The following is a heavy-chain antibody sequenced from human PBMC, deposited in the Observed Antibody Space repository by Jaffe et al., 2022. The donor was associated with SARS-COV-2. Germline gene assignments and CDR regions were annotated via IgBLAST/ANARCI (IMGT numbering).Heavy chain of an antibody. V-gene: IGHV1-18*01. J-gene: IGHJ6*03. D-gene: IGHD3-10*01. CDR1: GYTFDHFG. CDR3: ARDGNPLVREPMNYYYYMDV. Sequence: QVQLEQSGPEVKKPGASVKVSCKASGYTFDHFGISWVRQAPGQGLEWMGWISVDTGDTNYPQKFQGRLTMTADTSTSTAYMELKSLRSDDTAVYYCARDGNPLVREPMNYYYYMDVWAKGTTVTVSS. CDR2: ISVDTGDT.